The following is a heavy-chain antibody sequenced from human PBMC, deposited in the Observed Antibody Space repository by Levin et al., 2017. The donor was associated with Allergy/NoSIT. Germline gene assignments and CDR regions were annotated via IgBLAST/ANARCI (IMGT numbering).Heavy chain of an antibody. Sequence: GESLKISCAASGFTFSSYAMHWVRQAPGKGLEWVAVISYDGSNKYYADSVKGRFTISRDNSKNTLYLQMNSLRAEDTAVYYCARDVDTAMVIGYFQHWGQGTLVTVSS. J-gene: IGHJ1*01. CDR2: ISYDGSNK. CDR1: GFTFSSYA. D-gene: IGHD5-18*01. CDR3: ARDVDTAMVIGYFQH. V-gene: IGHV3-30-3*01.